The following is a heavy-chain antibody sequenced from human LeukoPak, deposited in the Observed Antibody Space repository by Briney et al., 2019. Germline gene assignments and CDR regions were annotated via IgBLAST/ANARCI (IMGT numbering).Heavy chain of an antibody. CDR3: AGEYCSGGSCHFDY. CDR2: IYHSGST. J-gene: IGHJ4*02. V-gene: IGHV4-30-2*01. D-gene: IGHD2-15*01. Sequence: SQTLSLTCAVSGGSISSGGYSWSWIRQPPGKGLEWIGYIYHSGSTYYNPSLKSRVTISVDTSKNQFSLKLSSVTAADTAVYYCAGEYCSGGSCHFDYWGQGTLVTVSS. CDR1: GGSISSGGYS.